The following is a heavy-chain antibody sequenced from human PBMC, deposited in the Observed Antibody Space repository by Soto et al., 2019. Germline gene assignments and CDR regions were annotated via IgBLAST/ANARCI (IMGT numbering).Heavy chain of an antibody. Sequence: PSETLSLTCTVSGGSISSYYWSWIRQPPGKGLEWIGYIYYSGSTNYSPSLKSRVTISVDTSKNQFSLKLSSVTAADTAVYYCARILSGYDPDYWGQGTLVTVSS. CDR1: GGSISSYY. V-gene: IGHV4-59*08. CDR3: ARILSGYDPDY. J-gene: IGHJ4*02. CDR2: IYYSGST. D-gene: IGHD5-12*01.